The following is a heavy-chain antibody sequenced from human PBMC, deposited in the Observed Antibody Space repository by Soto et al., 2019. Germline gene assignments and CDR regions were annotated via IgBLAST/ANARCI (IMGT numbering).Heavy chain of an antibody. D-gene: IGHD5-12*01. J-gene: IGHJ4*02. CDR1: GGTFSSYA. V-gene: IGHV1-69*06. CDR2: IIPIFGTA. CDR3: ARDWDGYNSFDY. Sequence: GASVKVSCKASGGTFSSYAISWVRQAPGQGLEWMGGIIPIFGTANYAQKFQGRVTITADKSTSTAYMELSSLRSEDTAVYYCARDWDGYNSFDYWGQGTLVTVSS.